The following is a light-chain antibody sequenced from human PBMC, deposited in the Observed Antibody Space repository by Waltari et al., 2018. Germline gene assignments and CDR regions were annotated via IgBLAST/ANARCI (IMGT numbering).Light chain of an antibody. CDR2: GAS. Sequence: QMTQSPSSLSASVGDSVTITCRASKPITNSLSWFQQKSGDAPKSLIYGASNLQGGVPSKFSGSGYGTDFTLTISSLQPEDFATYYCLQYNSYPRTFGPGTKVEIK. V-gene: IGKV1-16*02. CDR3: LQYNSYPRT. J-gene: IGKJ1*01. CDR1: KPITNS.